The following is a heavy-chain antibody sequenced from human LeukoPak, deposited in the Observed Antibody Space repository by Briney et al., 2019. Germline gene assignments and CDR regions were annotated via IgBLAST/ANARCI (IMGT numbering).Heavy chain of an antibody. CDR1: GYTFTGHY. CDR3: ARDQVARDIVVVLAATGTIDY. V-gene: IGHV1-2*02. D-gene: IGHD2-15*01. J-gene: IGHJ4*02. CDR2: INPVSGGT. Sequence: GASVKVSCKASGYTFTGHYMHWVRQAPGQGLEWMGWINPVSGGTTYAQKFQGRVTMTRDTSISTAYMELTRLRSDDTAVYYCARDQVARDIVVVLAATGTIDYWGQGTLVTVSS.